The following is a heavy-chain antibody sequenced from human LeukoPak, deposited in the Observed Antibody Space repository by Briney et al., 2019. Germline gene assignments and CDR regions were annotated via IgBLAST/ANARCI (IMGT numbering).Heavy chain of an antibody. V-gene: IGHV3-74*01. D-gene: IGHD3-16*01. CDR3: ARETWGGLDY. J-gene: IGHJ4*02. Sequence: GGSLRLSCGASGFTFTNYWMHWVRQVPGEGLMWLSRINSDGSTTSYAGSVKGRFTISRDNAKNTLYLQLNTLRVEDMAVYYCARETWGGLDYWGQGTLVSVSS. CDR2: INSDGSTT. CDR1: GFTFTNYW.